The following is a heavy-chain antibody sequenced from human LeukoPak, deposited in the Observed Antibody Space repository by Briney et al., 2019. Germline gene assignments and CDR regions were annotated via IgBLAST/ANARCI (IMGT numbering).Heavy chain of an antibody. CDR3: ARDRSLYSSTRYVPRDGFDI. D-gene: IGHD6-13*01. CDR2: INPNSGGT. CDR1: GYTFTSYG. V-gene: IGHV1-2*02. J-gene: IGHJ3*02. Sequence: ASVKVSCKASGYTFTSYGISWVRQAPGQGLEWMGWINPNSGGTNYAQKFQGRVTMTRDTSISTAYMELSRLRSEDTAVYYCARDRSLYSSTRYVPRDGFDIWGQGTMVTVSS.